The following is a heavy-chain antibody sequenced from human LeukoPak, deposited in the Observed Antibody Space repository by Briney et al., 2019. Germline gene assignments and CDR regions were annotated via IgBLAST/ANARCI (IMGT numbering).Heavy chain of an antibody. CDR3: ARENYYDSSNWFDP. CDR2: IIPIFGTA. Sequence: SVKVSCKASGGTFSSYAISWVRQAPGQGLEWMGGIIPIFGTANYAQKFQGRVTITADESTSTAYMELSSLRSEDTAVYYCARENYYDSSNWFDPWGQGTLVTVSS. V-gene: IGHV1-69*13. CDR1: GGTFSSYA. J-gene: IGHJ5*02. D-gene: IGHD3-22*01.